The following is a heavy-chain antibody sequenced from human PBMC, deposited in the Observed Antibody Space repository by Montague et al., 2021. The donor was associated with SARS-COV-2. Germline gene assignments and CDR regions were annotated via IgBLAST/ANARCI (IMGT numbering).Heavy chain of an antibody. V-gene: IGHV4-59*12. D-gene: IGHD5-12*01. Sequence: SETLSLTCTVSGGSISSYYWSWIRQPPGKGLEWIGYIYYSGSTNYNPSLKSRVTISVDTSKNQFSLTVTSVTAADTAVYFCARRGYTGSDYFDYWGQGTLVTVSS. CDR3: ARRGYTGSDYFDY. J-gene: IGHJ4*02. CDR1: GGSISSYY. CDR2: IYYSGST.